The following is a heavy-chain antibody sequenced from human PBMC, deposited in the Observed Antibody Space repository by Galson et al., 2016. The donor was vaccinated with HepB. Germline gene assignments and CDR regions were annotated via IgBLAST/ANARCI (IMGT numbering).Heavy chain of an antibody. V-gene: IGHV3-74*01. CDR2: VNSDGSRT. D-gene: IGHD1-14*01. CDR3: VTRNPSSASDY. J-gene: IGHJ4*02. CDR1: GFTFSTYW. Sequence: SLRLSCAASGFTFSTYWMHWVRQVPGMGLVWVSRVNSDGSRTTYVDSVKGRFTISRDNAKNTLYLQMNSLRVEDTAVYYCVTRNPSSASDYWGQGTLVTVSP.